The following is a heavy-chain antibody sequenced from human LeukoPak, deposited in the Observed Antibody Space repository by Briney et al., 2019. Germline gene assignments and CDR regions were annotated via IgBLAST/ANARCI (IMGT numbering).Heavy chain of an antibody. D-gene: IGHD3-16*01. J-gene: IGHJ4*02. CDR3: ARGRPVWGSYDKYYFDY. CDR1: GYTFTGYY. Sequence: ASVKVSCKASGYTFTGYYMHWVRQAPGQGLEWMGWINPNSGGTNYAQKFQGRVTMTRDTSISTAYMELSRLRSDDTAVYYCARGRPVWGSYDKYYFDYWGQGTLVTVSS. CDR2: INPNSGGT. V-gene: IGHV1-2*02.